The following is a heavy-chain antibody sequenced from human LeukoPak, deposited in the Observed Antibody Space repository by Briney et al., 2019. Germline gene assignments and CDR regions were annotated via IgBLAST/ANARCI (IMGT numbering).Heavy chain of an antibody. V-gene: IGHV4-61*02. CDR1: GGSISSGSYY. D-gene: IGHD3-10*01. J-gene: IGHJ6*03. Sequence: NPSETLSLTCTVSGGSISSGSYYWSWIRQPAGKGLEWIGRIYTSGSTNYNPSLKSRVTISVDTSKNQFSLKLSSVTAADTAVYYCARGLWFGELSVDYYYMDVWGKGTTVTISS. CDR3: ARGLWFGELSVDYYYMDV. CDR2: IYTSGST.